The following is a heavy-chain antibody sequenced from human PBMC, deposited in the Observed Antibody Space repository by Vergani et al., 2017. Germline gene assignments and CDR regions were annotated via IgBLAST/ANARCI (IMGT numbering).Heavy chain of an antibody. J-gene: IGHJ6*02. Sequence: EVQLVQSGAEVKKPGATMKISCKVSGYTFTDHYMHWVKQAPGKGLEWRGLVDPEDGDTIYAEKFKGRVTIAADTSTDTAHLELISLRSEDAAVYYCATPQTVTTGGMEVWGQGTTVIVSS. CDR3: ATPQTVTTGGMEV. CDR2: VDPEDGDT. D-gene: IGHD4-17*01. CDR1: GYTFTDHY. V-gene: IGHV1-69-2*01.